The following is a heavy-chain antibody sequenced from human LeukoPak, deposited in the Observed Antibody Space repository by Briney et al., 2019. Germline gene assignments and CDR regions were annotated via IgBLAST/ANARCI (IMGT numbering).Heavy chain of an antibody. CDR2: ISAYNGNT. D-gene: IGHD3-3*01. CDR3: ARDVPGYDFWSGYLYYYYYMDV. Sequence: VSVKVSCKASGYTFTSYGISWVRQAPGQGLEWMGWISAYNGNTNYAQKLQGRVTMTTDTSTSTAYMELRSLRSDDTAVYYCARDVPGYDFWSGYLYYYYYMDVWGKGTTVTVSS. V-gene: IGHV1-18*01. J-gene: IGHJ6*03. CDR1: GYTFTSYG.